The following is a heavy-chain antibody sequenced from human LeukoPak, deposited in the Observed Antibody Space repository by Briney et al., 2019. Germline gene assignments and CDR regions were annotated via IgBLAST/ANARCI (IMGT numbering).Heavy chain of an antibody. D-gene: IGHD1-26*01. Sequence: GGSLRLSCADSGFTFSSYAMSWVRPAPGKGLEWVSGISGRGRSIDYADSVRGRFTISRDNSKNTLYLQMNSLSAEDTAVYYCAKAGATWYFHHWGQGTLVTVSS. V-gene: IGHV3-23*01. CDR3: AKAGATWYFHH. J-gene: IGHJ1*01. CDR2: ISGRGRSI. CDR1: GFTFSSYA.